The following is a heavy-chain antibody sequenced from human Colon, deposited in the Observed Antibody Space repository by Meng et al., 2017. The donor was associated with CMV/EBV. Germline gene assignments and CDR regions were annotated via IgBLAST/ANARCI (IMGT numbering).Heavy chain of an antibody. Sequence: GGPLRLSCATSGFTFSSYAMSWVRQAPGKGLEWVSVSYSGASGTNYVDSVKGRFTISRDNSKNTLYLQMNSLRAEETALYYCAKGVKGWVSAPDYWGQGTLVTVSS. V-gene: IGHV3-23*03. CDR2: SYSGASGT. CDR1: GFTFSSYA. CDR3: AKGVKGWVSAPDY. J-gene: IGHJ4*02. D-gene: IGHD6-13*01.